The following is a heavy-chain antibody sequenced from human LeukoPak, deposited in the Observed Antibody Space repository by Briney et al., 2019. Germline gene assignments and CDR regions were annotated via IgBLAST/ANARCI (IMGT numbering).Heavy chain of an antibody. D-gene: IGHD3-10*01. V-gene: IGHV3-53*01. Sequence: GGSLRLSCAVSGFTVSSNYMNWVRQAPGKGLEWVSVIYSGGSTYYADSVKGRLTISRDNSKNTLYLQMNSLRAEDTAVYYCARSGNYYSAFDYWGQGTLVTVSS. CDR1: GFTVSSNY. CDR3: ARSGNYYSAFDY. J-gene: IGHJ4*02. CDR2: IYSGGST.